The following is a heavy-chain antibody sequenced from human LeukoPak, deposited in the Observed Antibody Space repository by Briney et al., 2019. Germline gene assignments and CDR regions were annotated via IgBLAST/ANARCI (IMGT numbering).Heavy chain of an antibody. Sequence: SETLSLTCAVYGGSFSGYYWSWIRQPPGKGLEWIGEINHSGSTNYNPSLKSRVTISVDTSKNQFSLKLSSVTAADTAVYYRARGIRRASQHRFDPWGQGTLVTVSS. CDR2: INHSGST. V-gene: IGHV4-34*01. D-gene: IGHD6-13*01. CDR3: ARGIRRASQHRFDP. CDR1: GGSFSGYY. J-gene: IGHJ5*02.